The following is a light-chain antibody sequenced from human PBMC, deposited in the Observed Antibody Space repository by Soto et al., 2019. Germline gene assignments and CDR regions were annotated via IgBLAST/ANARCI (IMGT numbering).Light chain of an antibody. V-gene: IGKV1D-13*01. CDR2: DAS. J-gene: IGKJ3*01. Sequence: AIQLTQSPSSLSASVGDSVTITCRASQGISSALAWYQQTPGRAPKLLIYDASTLESGVPSRFSGSRSRTAFTLTVSSLQPEDFATYYCQQFNDYPFPSGPGTKVDI. CDR1: QGISSA. CDR3: QQFNDYPFP.